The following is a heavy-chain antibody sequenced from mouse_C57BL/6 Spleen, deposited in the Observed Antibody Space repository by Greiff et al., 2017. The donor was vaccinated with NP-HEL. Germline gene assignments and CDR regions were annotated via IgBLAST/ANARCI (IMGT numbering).Heavy chain of an antibody. J-gene: IGHJ3*01. D-gene: IGHD1-2*01. CDR3: ARGRTAPY. CDR1: GFTFSSYA. Sequence: DVMLVESGGGLVKPGGSLKLSCAASGFTFSSYAMSWVRQTPEKRLEWVATISDGGSYTYYPDNVKGRFTISRDNAKNNLYLQMSHLKSEDTAMYYCARGRTAPYWGQGTLVTVSA. V-gene: IGHV5-4*03. CDR2: ISDGGSYT.